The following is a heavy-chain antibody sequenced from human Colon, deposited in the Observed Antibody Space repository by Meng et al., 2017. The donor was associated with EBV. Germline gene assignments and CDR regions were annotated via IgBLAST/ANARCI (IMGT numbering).Heavy chain of an antibody. D-gene: IGHD5-18*01. Sequence: RLQLRGSGPGLAKLPEPLPLLCLASGGSLSSMSYSWAWIRQPPGKGLEWIGGISYGGSTSYNPSLKSRVTISIDTSKNQFSLSLTSVTAADTAIYYCARGIQIWHEIDYWGQGTLVTVSS. CDR2: ISYGGST. CDR1: GGSLSSMSYS. J-gene: IGHJ4*02. V-gene: IGHV4-39*06. CDR3: ARGIQIWHEIDY.